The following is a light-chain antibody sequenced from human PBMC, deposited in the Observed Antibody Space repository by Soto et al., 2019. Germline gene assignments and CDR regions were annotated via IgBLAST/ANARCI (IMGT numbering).Light chain of an antibody. CDR2: NNT. Sequence: QLVLTQPPSVSGAPGQRVTISCTGSSSNIGACFDVHWYQQLPGTAPKLLIYNNTNRPSGVPDRFSGSKSGTSASLAITGLQAEDEADYYCQAYDSGLSGSVFGGGTKVTVL. J-gene: IGLJ3*02. CDR1: SSNIGACFD. V-gene: IGLV1-40*01. CDR3: QAYDSGLSGSV.